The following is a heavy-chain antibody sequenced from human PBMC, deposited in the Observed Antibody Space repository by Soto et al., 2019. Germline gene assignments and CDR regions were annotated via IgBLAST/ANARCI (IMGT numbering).Heavy chain of an antibody. D-gene: IGHD6-6*01. CDR3: ARSSIAARHRAGKPPGYYGMDV. Sequence: HPGGSLRLSCAASVFPFSSYAMHWVRQAPGKGLEWVAVISYDGSNKYYADSVKGRFTISRDNSKNTLYLQTNSLRAEDTAVYYCARSSIAARHRAGKPPGYYGMDVWGQGTTVTVSS. J-gene: IGHJ6*02. CDR1: VFPFSSYA. CDR2: ISYDGSNK. V-gene: IGHV3-30-3*01.